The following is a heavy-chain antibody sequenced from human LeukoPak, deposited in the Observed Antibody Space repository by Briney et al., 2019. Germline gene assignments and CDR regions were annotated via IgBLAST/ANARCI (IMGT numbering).Heavy chain of an antibody. D-gene: IGHD1-26*01. CDR1: GYTFTGYY. J-gene: IGHJ4*02. CDR3: ARELSGSYYGSDY. Sequence: ASVKVSCKASGYTFTGYYMHWVRQAPGQGLEWMGWINPNSGGTNYAQKFQGRVTMTRDTSISTAYMELSRLRSDDTAVYYCARELSGSYYGSDYWGQGTLVTVSS. V-gene: IGHV1-2*02. CDR2: INPNSGGT.